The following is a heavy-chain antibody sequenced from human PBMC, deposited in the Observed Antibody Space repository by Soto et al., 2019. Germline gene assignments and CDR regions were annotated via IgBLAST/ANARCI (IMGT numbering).Heavy chain of an antibody. CDR1: GFTFSSYA. V-gene: IGHV3-30-3*01. CDR2: VSSDGSNQ. J-gene: IGHJ4*02. CDR3: ARDLYGSGSIDY. Sequence: QVQLVESGGGVVQPGRSLRLSCAASGFTFSSYAMHWVRQAPGKGLEWVAVVSSDGSNQFYADSVKDRFTISRDNSKNTVYLQMNSLRAEDTAVCYCARDLYGSGSIDYWGQGTLVTVSS. D-gene: IGHD3-10*01.